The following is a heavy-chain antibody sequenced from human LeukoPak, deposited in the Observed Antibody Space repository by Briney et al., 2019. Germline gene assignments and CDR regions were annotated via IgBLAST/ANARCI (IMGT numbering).Heavy chain of an antibody. CDR3: ARDNCSGGSCYWGGGRNYGMDV. V-gene: IGHV3-21*01. CDR1: GFTFSSYG. J-gene: IGHJ6*02. CDR2: ISSSSSYI. D-gene: IGHD2-15*01. Sequence: PGGSLRLSCAASGFTFSSYGMNWVRQAPGKGLEWVSSISSSSSYIYYADSVKGRFTISRDNAKNSLYLQMNSLRAEDTAVYYCARDNCSGGSCYWGGGRNYGMDVWGQGTTVTVSS.